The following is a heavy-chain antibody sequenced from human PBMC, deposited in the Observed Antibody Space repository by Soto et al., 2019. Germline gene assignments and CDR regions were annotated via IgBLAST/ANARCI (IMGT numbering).Heavy chain of an antibody. CDR2: LFWYNDR. D-gene: IGHD3-10*01. CDR1: GFSLTTDAVG. CDR3: AQRGYRSGSYYGRPFDH. J-gene: IGHJ4*02. Sequence: QITLTESGHPLVKPTQPLTLTCTCSGFSLTTDAVGVGWFRQAPGEALERLTILFWYNDRRYSPSLKNRLTGTRDTSTNQVVLRLTNLNPADTATYYWAQRGYRSGSYYGRPFDHGGQGTPGTVSS. V-gene: IGHV2-5*01.